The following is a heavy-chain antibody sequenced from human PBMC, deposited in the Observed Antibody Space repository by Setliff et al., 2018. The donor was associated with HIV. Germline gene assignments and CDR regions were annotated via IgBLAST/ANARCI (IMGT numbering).Heavy chain of an antibody. V-gene: IGHV3-48*03. D-gene: IGHD6-19*01. Sequence: GGSLRLSCAASGFTFSSYEMNWVRQAPGKGLEWVSYISSSGSTIYYADSVKGRFTISRDNAKNSLYLQMNSLRAEDTAVYYCAKSPSLSYSSGWYYFDYWGQGTLVTVSS. CDR1: GFTFSSYE. CDR2: ISSSGSTI. CDR3: AKSPSLSYSSGWYYFDY. J-gene: IGHJ4*02.